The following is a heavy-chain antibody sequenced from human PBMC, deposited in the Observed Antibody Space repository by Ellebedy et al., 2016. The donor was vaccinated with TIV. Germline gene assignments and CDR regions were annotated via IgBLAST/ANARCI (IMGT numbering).Heavy chain of an antibody. CDR2: IYHRGST. V-gene: IGHV4-59*01. Sequence: SETLSLTXTVSGASITNSYWSWLRQPPGKGLEYLGYIYHRGSTNYSPSLKGRVTMSIDTSKNQFSLKLTSVTAADTAVYYCAKDGGYDIFFDSWGHGTLVAVSS. D-gene: IGHD5-12*01. CDR3: AKDGGYDIFFDS. CDR1: GASITNSY. J-gene: IGHJ4*01.